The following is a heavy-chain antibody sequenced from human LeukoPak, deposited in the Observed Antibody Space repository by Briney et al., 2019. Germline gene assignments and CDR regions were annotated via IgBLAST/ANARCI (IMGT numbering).Heavy chain of an antibody. CDR1: GFNFSGSG. J-gene: IGHJ4*02. CDR3: AYEYKTPID. Sequence: PGGSLRLSCAASGFNFSGSGMHWVRQASGKGLEWVGRIRSKAYTYATAYAASVKGRFTISRDNSKNTLYLQMNSLRAEDTAVYYCAYEYKTPIDWGQGTLVTVSS. V-gene: IGHV3-73*01. CDR2: IRSKAYTYAT. D-gene: IGHD2/OR15-2a*01.